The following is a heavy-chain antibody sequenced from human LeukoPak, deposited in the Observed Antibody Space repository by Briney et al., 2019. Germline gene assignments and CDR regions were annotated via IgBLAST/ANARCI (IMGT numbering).Heavy chain of an antibody. CDR2: IKSKTDGGTT. CDR3: TTDPRPGDILTGYWVPNDY. Sequence: RAGGSLRLSCAASGFTFSNAWMSWVRQAPGKGLEWVGRIKSKTDGGTTDYAAPVKGRFTISRDDSKNTLYLQMNSLKTEDAAVYYCTTDPRPGDILTGYWVPNDYWGQGTLVTVSS. CDR1: GFTFSNAW. V-gene: IGHV3-15*01. J-gene: IGHJ4*02. D-gene: IGHD3-9*01.